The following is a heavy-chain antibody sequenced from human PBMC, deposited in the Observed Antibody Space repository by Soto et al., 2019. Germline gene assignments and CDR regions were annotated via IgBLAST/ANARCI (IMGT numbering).Heavy chain of an antibody. CDR3: ARVSGSYYYGMDV. CDR2: IYYSWST. Sequence: SETLSLTCTVSGGAISSGGYYWSWIRQHPGKGLEWIGYIYYSWSTYYNPSLKSRVTISVDTSKNQFSLKLSSVTAADTAVYYCARVSGSYYYGMDVWGKGTTVTVS. V-gene: IGHV4-31*03. CDR1: GGAISSGGYY. D-gene: IGHD1-26*01. J-gene: IGHJ6*04.